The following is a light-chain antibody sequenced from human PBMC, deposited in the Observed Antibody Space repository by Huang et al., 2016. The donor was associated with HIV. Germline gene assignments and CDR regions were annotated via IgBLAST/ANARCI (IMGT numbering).Light chain of an antibody. CDR2: GAS. Sequence: EIVMTQSPATLSMSPGERATLSCRASQSVSSNLAWYQQIPGQAPRLLIYGASTRATGISGRFSGSGSGTEFTLTISSLQSEDFVLYYCQQYNNWAFTFGPGTKVDIK. J-gene: IGKJ3*01. CDR3: QQYNNWAFT. CDR1: QSVSSN. V-gene: IGKV3D-15*01.